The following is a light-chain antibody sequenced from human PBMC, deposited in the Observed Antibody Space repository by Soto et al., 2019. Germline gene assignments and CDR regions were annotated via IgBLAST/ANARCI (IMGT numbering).Light chain of an antibody. Sequence: QSALTQPASVSVSPGQSITISCTGTGIDVGRYNLVSWYQQHPGKAPKLVIYEDTKRPAGTSSRFSGSKSANTASLTVSGLQAEDEADYYCCSYAGGNNWVFGGGTKVTVL. CDR3: CSYAGGNNWV. CDR1: GIDVGRYNL. V-gene: IGLV2-23*01. J-gene: IGLJ3*02. CDR2: EDT.